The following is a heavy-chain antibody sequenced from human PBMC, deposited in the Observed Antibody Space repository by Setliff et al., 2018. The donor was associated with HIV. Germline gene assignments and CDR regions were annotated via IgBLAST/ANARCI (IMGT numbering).Heavy chain of an antibody. J-gene: IGHJ6*03. CDR1: GDTFTTSHA. D-gene: IGHD1-1*01. Sequence: SVKVSCKTPGDTFTTSHAISWVRQAPGQGLVWMGGIIPMYGVTNYAQNFQGRVTITADASVSTVYIEVSSLTPDGTAVYYCARWVRGTWTPLHILDYYYLDVWGKGTTVTVSS. CDR3: ARWVRGTWTPLHILDYYYLDV. V-gene: IGHV1-69*13. CDR2: IIPMYGVT.